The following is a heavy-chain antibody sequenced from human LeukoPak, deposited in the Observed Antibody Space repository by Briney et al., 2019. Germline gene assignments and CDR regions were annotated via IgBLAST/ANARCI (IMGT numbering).Heavy chain of an antibody. CDR2: ISAYNGNT. Sequence: GASVKVSFKASGYTFTSYGISWVRQAPGQGLESMGWISAYNGNTNYAQKLQGRVTMTTDTSTSTAYMELRSLRSDDTAVYYCARDLRITIFGVVIPLDYWGQGTLVTVSS. J-gene: IGHJ4*02. CDR1: GYTFTSYG. CDR3: ARDLRITIFGVVIPLDY. D-gene: IGHD3-3*01. V-gene: IGHV1-18*01.